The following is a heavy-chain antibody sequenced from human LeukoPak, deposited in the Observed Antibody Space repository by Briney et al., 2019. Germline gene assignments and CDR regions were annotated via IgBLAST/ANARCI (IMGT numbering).Heavy chain of an antibody. CDR1: GDSVSTNSAT. Sequence: SQTLSLTCAISGDSVSTNSATWIWLRQSPSRGLEWLGRTYYRSKWSYDYAVSTKSRITINPDTSKNQFSLQLNSVTPEDTAVYYCARLVGASWFDSWGQGTLVTVSS. J-gene: IGHJ5*01. CDR2: TYYRSKWSY. CDR3: ARLVGASWFDS. V-gene: IGHV6-1*01. D-gene: IGHD1-26*01.